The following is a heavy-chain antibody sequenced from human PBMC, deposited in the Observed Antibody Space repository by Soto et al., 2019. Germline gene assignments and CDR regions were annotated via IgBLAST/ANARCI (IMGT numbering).Heavy chain of an antibody. V-gene: IGHV3-66*01. J-gene: IGHJ4*02. CDR3: ARSTNDYGVPFDY. CDR2: IYAGGTT. Sequence: PGGSLRLSCAASGFTVNSNYMSWVRQAPGKGLEWVSIIYAGGTTYLTDSVKGRFTIYRDNSKNTLYLQMNSLRAEDTAVYYCARSTNDYGVPFDYWGQGTLVTVSS. D-gene: IGHD4-17*01. CDR1: GFTVNSNY.